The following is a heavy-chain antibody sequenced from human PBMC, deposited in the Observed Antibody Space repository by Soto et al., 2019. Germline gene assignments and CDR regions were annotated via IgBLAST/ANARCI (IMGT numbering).Heavy chain of an antibody. J-gene: IGHJ4*02. Sequence: QVQLVQSGAEVKKPGASVKVSCKASGYTFTSYAMHWVRQAPGQRLEWMGWINAGNGNTKYSQRFQGRVTITSDTSANTAYMELSSLRSEDTAVYYCARDMGFGLSDYWGQGTLVTVSS. CDR1: GYTFTSYA. D-gene: IGHD3-10*01. CDR2: INAGNGNT. V-gene: IGHV1-3*01. CDR3: ARDMGFGLSDY.